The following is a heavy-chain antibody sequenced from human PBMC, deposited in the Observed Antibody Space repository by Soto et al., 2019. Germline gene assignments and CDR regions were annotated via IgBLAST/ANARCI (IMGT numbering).Heavy chain of an antibody. D-gene: IGHD6-25*01. CDR2: VSGGSTST. CDR3: AKGAGSAPFDY. Sequence: PGGSLRLSCAASGCTFSIYAMSWVRQAPGKGLEWVSSVSGGSTSTYYADSVTGRFTISRDNSKDTLYLQMSSLRAEDTAIYFCAKGAGSAPFDYWGRGTLVTVSS. CDR1: GCTFSIYA. J-gene: IGHJ4*02. V-gene: IGHV3-23*01.